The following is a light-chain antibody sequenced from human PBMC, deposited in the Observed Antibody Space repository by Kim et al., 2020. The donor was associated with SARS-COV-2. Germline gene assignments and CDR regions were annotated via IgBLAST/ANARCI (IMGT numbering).Light chain of an antibody. V-gene: IGKV3-15*01. CDR3: QQYNNWPT. J-gene: IGKJ1*01. CDR2: GAS. CDR1: QSVSSN. Sequence: EIVMTQSPATLSVSPGERATLSCWASQSVSSNLAWYQQRPGQAPRLLIYGASTRATGIPARFSGSGSGTEFTLTISSLQSEDFAVCYCQQYNNWPTFGQGTKVDIK.